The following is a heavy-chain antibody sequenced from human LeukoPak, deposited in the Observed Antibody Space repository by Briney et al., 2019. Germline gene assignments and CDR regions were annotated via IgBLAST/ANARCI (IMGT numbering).Heavy chain of an antibody. Sequence: QPSETLSLTCAVSGGSISSGGYSWSWIRQPPGKGLEWIGYIYHSGSTYYNPSLKSRVTKSVDRSKNQFSLKLSSVTAADTAVYYCARESPPRDYYDSSGYTPIDYWGQGTLVTVSS. CDR2: IYHSGST. V-gene: IGHV4-30-2*01. CDR3: ARESPPRDYYDSSGYTPIDY. D-gene: IGHD3-22*01. J-gene: IGHJ4*02. CDR1: GGSISSGGYS.